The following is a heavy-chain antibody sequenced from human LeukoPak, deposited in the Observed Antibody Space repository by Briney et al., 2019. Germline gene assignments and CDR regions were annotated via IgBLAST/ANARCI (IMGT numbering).Heavy chain of an antibody. CDR1: GYIFSSYG. V-gene: IGHV1-18*01. D-gene: IGHD1-1*01. CDR2: ISAYNGKT. CDR3: ARDRWGQLGGDH. Sequence: ASVKVSCKASGYIFSSYGVSWVRQAPGQGLEWMGWISAYNGKTNYEQNLQGRVTMTTDTSTSTAYREVRRLRSDDTAVYYCARDRWGQLGGDHWGQGTLVTVSS. J-gene: IGHJ4*02.